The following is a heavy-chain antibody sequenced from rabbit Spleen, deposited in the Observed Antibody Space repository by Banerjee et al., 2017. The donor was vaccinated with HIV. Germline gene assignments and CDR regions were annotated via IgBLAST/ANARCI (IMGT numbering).Heavy chain of an antibody. J-gene: IGHJ2*01. V-gene: IGHV1S45*01. CDR1: GFSFSSNW. CDR2: IDTNDGDT. Sequence: QERLVESGGGLVKPGGTLTLTCTVSGFSFSSNWICWVRQAPGKGLEWIACIDTNDGDTDYANWPKGRFTISKTSSTTVTLQMTSLTAADTATYFCARNYVNAFDPWGQGTLVTVS. D-gene: IGHD1-1*01. CDR3: ARNYVNAFDP.